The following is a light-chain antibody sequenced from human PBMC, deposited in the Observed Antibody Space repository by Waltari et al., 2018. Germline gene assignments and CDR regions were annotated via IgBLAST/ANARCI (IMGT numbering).Light chain of an antibody. Sequence: QLVLTQSPSASASLGASVTLTCTLSSGHSRHVIAWPQQQPEKGPRYLMKVNSDGSHSKGDEIPDRFSGSSSGAERYLTISSVQPEDEADYYCQTGGHGTWVFGGGTKLTVL. CDR2: VNSDGSH. V-gene: IGLV4-69*01. CDR3: QTGGHGTWV. J-gene: IGLJ3*02. CDR1: SGHSRHV.